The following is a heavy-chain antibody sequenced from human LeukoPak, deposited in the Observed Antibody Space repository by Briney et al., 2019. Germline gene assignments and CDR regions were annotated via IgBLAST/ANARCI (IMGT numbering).Heavy chain of an antibody. D-gene: IGHD6-6*01. J-gene: IGHJ4*02. V-gene: IGHV3-11*04. CDR1: GFTFSDYY. CDR3: ARAEYSSSPFDY. Sequence: GGSLRLSCAASGFTFSDYYMSWIRQAPGKGLEWVSYISSSGSTIYYADSVKGRFTISRDNAKNSLYLQMNSLRAEDTAVYDCARAEYSSSPFDYWGQGTLVTVSS. CDR2: ISSSGSTI.